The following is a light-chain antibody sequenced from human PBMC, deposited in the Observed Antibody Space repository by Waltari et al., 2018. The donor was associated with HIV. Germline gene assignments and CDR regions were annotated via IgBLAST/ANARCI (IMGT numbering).Light chain of an antibody. CDR2: EVT. V-gene: IGLV2-8*01. J-gene: IGLJ2*01. CDR1: SSDVGGYNY. CDR3: SSYAGSNKLV. Sequence: QSALTQPPSASGSPGQSVTISCTGTSSDVGGYNYVSWYQQHPGNAPKLIIYEVTERPSGVPDRFSGSKSGNTASLTVSGLQAEDEADYYCSSYAGSNKLVFGGGTKVTVL.